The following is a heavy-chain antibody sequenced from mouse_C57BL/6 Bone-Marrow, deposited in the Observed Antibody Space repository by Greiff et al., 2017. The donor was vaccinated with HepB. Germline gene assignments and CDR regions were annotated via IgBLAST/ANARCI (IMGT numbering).Heavy chain of an antibody. CDR3: ARSWYGYPYAMDY. CDR1: GYTFTSYW. V-gene: IGHV1-52*01. Sequence: QVQLQQPGAELVRPGSSVKLSCKASGYTFTSYWMHWVKQSPIQGLEWIGNIDPSDSETHYNQKFKDKATLTVDKSSSTAYMQLSSLTSEDSAVYYCARSWYGYPYAMDYWGQGTSVTVSS. D-gene: IGHD2-2*01. CDR2: IDPSDSET. J-gene: IGHJ4*01.